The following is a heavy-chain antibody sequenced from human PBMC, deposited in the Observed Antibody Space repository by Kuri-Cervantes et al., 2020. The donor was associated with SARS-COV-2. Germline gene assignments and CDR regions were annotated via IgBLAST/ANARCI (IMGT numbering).Heavy chain of an antibody. CDR3: ARLRRHNDGWFATGYYMDV. CDR2: INYSGTT. Sequence: SETLSLTCGVYGGSFSNFLWDWVRQPPRKGLEWIGEINYSGTTNYNPSLKSRVTISVDPSKNLFSLNLTSVTAADTAMYYCARLRRHNDGWFATGYYMDVWGKGTTVTVSS. J-gene: IGHJ6*03. CDR1: GGSFSNFL. D-gene: IGHD6-19*01. V-gene: IGHV4-34*01.